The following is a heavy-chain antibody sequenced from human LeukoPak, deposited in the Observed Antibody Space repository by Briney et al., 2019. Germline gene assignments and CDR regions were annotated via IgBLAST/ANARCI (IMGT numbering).Heavy chain of an antibody. D-gene: IGHD2-15*01. V-gene: IGHV1-2*02. CDR2: INPNSGGT. CDR3: ARVECSGGSCYSTD. CDR1: GYTFTGYY. J-gene: IGHJ4*02. Sequence: GASVKVSCKASGYTFTGYYMHWVRQAPGQGLEWMGWINPNSGGTNYAQKFQGRVTMTRDTSISTAYMELSRLRSDDTAVYYCARVECSGGSCYSTDWGQGTLVTVSS.